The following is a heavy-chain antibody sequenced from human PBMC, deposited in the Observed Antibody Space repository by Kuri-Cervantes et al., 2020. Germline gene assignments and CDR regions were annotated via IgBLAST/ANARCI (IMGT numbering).Heavy chain of an antibody. Sequence: ETLSLACAAAGFTFSSYGMQWVRQAPGKGLEWVSYISSSSSTIYYADSVKGRFTISRDNSKNTLYLQMSSLRAEDTAVYYCARNYGDYNYYYNMDVWGKGTTVTVSS. CDR2: ISSSSSTI. D-gene: IGHD4-17*01. CDR1: GFTFSSYG. V-gene: IGHV3-48*01. CDR3: ARNYGDYNYYYNMDV. J-gene: IGHJ6*03.